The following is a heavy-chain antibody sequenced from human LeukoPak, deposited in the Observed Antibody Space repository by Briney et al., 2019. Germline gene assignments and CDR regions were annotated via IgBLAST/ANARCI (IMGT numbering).Heavy chain of an antibody. J-gene: IGHJ6*03. V-gene: IGHV4-39*07. D-gene: IGHD2-21*01. CDR1: GGSISSSSYY. CDR2: IYYSGST. Sequence: SETLSLTCTVSGGSISSSSYYWGWIRQPPGKGLEWIGSIYYSGSTYYNPSLKSRVTISVDTSKNQFSLKLSSVTAADTAVYYCARANGGDYYYYYYYMDVWGKGTTVTVSS. CDR3: ARANGGDYYYYYYYMDV.